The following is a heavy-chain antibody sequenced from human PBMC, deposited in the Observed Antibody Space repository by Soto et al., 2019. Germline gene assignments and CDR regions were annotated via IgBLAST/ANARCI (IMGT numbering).Heavy chain of an antibody. CDR2: ISYDGSNK. J-gene: IGHJ4*02. D-gene: IGHD6-13*01. CDR1: GFTFSSYG. V-gene: IGHV3-30*18. Sequence: PGGSLRLSCAASGFTFSSYGMHWVRQAPGKGLEWVAVISYDGSNKYYADSVKGRFTISRNNSKNTLYLQMNSLRAEDTAVYYCAKDRDAGSSSWPGFDYWGQGTLVTVSS. CDR3: AKDRDAGSSSWPGFDY.